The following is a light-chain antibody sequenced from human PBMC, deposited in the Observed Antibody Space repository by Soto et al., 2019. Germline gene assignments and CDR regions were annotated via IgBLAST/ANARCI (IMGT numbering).Light chain of an antibody. CDR1: QSVSGY. CDR3: PQSYSPPLT. J-gene: IGKJ4*01. CDR2: EAS. V-gene: IGKV3-11*01. Sequence: EIVLTQSPATLSLSPGERATLYCRASQSVSGYLAWYQQKPGQAPRLLLYEASSSANGIPATFTGSGSATDFSLTISSLAPDDFAFYDCPQSYSPPLTFGGGTPVEIK.